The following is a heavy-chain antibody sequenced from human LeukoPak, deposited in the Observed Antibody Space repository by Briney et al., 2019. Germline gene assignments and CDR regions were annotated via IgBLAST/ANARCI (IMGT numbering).Heavy chain of an antibody. CDR1: GFTFSSYW. Sequence: GGSLRLSCAASGFTFSSYWMNWARQAPGKGLEWVASINHNGNVNYYVDSVKGRFTISRDNAKNSLYLHMSNLRAEDTAVYFCARGGWFHDRWGQGTLVTVSS. J-gene: IGHJ5*02. CDR3: ARGGWFHDR. D-gene: IGHD6-19*01. CDR2: INHNGNVN. V-gene: IGHV3-7*03.